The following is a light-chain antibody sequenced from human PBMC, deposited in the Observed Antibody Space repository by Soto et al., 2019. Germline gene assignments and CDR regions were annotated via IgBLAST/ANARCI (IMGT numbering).Light chain of an antibody. CDR3: QQYNKWYT. V-gene: IGKV3-15*01. CDR1: QSVSSK. Sequence: EIVMRQSPATLSVSPGERATLSCRASQSVSSKLAWYQQKPGQAPRLLIYGASTRATGIPARFSGSGSGTEFTLTISSLQSEDFAVYYCQQYNKWYTFGQGTKLEIK. CDR2: GAS. J-gene: IGKJ2*01.